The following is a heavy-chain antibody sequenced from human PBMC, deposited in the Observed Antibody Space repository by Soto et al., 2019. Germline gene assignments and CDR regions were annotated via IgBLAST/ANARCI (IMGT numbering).Heavy chain of an antibody. CDR1: GYTFTSYY. J-gene: IGHJ4*02. CDR3: ARDSQYCSGGSCYWSYFDY. V-gene: IGHV1-46*01. Sequence: QVQLVQSGAEVKKPGASVKVSCKASGYTFTSYYMHWVRQAPGQGLEWMGIINHSGGSTSYAQKFHGRVTMTRDTSTSTVYMDLSSLRSEDTAVYYCARDSQYCSGGSCYWSYFDYWGQGTLVTVSS. CDR2: INHSGGST. D-gene: IGHD2-15*01.